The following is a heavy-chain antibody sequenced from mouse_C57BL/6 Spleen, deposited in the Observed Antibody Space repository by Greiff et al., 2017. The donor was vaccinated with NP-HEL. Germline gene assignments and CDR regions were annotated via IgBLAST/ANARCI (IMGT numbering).Heavy chain of an antibody. CDR3: ARSLYYDYGWFAY. J-gene: IGHJ3*01. D-gene: IGHD2-4*01. CDR2: SRNKANDYTT. CDR1: GFTFSDFY. V-gene: IGHV7-1*01. Sequence: EVKLVESGGGLVQSGRSLRLSCATSGFTFSDFYMEWVRQAPGKGLEWIAASRNKANDYTTEYSASVKGRFTISRDNSQSILYLQMNALRAEDSATYYCARSLYYDYGWFAYWGQGTLVTVSA.